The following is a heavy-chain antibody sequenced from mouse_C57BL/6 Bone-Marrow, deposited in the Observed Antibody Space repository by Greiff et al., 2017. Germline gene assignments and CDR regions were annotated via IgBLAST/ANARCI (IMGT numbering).Heavy chain of an antibody. CDR1: GFSLTRYG. CDR3: AKRYGYDGGYAMDY. J-gene: IGHJ4*01. V-gene: IGHV2-9*01. Sequence: VMLVESGPGLVAPSQSLSITCTVSGFSLTRYGVDWVRQPPGTGLEWLGVIWGGGSTNYNSALMSRLSISKDNSKSQVFLKMNSLHTDDTAMYYCAKRYGYDGGYAMDYWGQGTSVTVSS. D-gene: IGHD2-2*01. CDR2: IWGGGST.